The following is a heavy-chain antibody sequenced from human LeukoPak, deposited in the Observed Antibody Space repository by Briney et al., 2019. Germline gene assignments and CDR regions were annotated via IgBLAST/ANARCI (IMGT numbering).Heavy chain of an antibody. CDR3: ASGVTGDY. Sequence: GGSLGLSCAASGFTFSSYSMNWVRQAPGKGLEWVSSISSSSSYIYYADSVKGRFTISRDNAKNSLYLQMNSLRAEDAAVYYCASGVTGDYWGQGTLVTVSS. J-gene: IGHJ4*02. CDR2: ISSSSSYI. V-gene: IGHV3-21*01. D-gene: IGHD2-21*02. CDR1: GFTFSSYS.